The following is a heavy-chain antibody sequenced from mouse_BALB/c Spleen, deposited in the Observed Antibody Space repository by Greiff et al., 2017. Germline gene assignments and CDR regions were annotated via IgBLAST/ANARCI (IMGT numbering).Heavy chain of an antibody. J-gene: IGHJ4*01. CDR1: GYTFTDYN. Sequence: VQLKQSGPELVKPGASVKIPCKASGYTFTDYNMDWVKQSHGKSLEWIGDINPNNGGTIYNQKFKGKATLTVDKSSSTAYMDLRSLTSEDTAVYYCARLYYYAMDYWGQGTSVTVSS. CDR3: ARLYYYAMDY. CDR2: INPNNGGT. V-gene: IGHV1-18*01.